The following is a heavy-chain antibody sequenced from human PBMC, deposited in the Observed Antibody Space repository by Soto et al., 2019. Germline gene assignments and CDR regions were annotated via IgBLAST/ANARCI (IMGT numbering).Heavy chain of an antibody. J-gene: IGHJ6*03. Sequence: GGSLRLSCTASGFTFGDYAMSWFRQAPGKGLEWVGFIRSKAYGGTTEYAASVKGRFTISRDDSKSIAYLQMNSLKTEDTAVYYCTRVGGDGDYYYYYYMDVWGKGTTVTV. CDR2: IRSKAYGGTT. CDR1: GFTFGDYA. V-gene: IGHV3-49*03. CDR3: TRVGGDGDYYYYYYMDV. D-gene: IGHD4-17*01.